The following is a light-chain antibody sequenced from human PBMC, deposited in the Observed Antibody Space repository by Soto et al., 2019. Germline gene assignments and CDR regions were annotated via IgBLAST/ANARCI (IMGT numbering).Light chain of an antibody. Sequence: QSVLTQPRSVSGSPGQSVTISCTGTSSDVGYYNYVSWYQQHPGKAPKVMIYDVSERPSGVPDRFSGSKSGNTASLTISGLQAEDEADYYCCSYAGSPRDVFGTGTKLTVL. J-gene: IGLJ1*01. CDR1: SSDVGYYNY. CDR2: DVS. CDR3: CSYAGSPRDV. V-gene: IGLV2-11*01.